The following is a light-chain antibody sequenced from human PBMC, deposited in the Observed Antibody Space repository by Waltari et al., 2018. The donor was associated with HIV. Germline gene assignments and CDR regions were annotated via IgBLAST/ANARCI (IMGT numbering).Light chain of an antibody. Sequence: EIVLTQSPATVSLSPGDRVTLSCRASQSVSNYLAWYQQKPGQAPRLLIYDASNRATGIPARFSGSGSGTDFTLTISSLEPEDFAVYYCQQHSNWPPITFGQGTRLEIK. V-gene: IGKV3-11*01. J-gene: IGKJ5*01. CDR3: QQHSNWPPIT. CDR2: DAS. CDR1: QSVSNY.